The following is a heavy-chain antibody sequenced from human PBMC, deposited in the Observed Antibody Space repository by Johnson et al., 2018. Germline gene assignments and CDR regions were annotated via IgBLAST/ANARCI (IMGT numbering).Heavy chain of an antibody. CDR3: ARVRRGSLAGMDV. CDR2: IDTTGDT. CDR1: GFTFSSYE. V-gene: IGHV3-13*01. J-gene: IGHJ6*02. D-gene: IGHD1-26*01. Sequence: VQLVESGGGLVQPGGSLSLSCAASGFTFSSYEMHWVRQPTGKGLEWVSAIDTTGDTYYPGSVKGRFTISRENAKNSLYLQMNSLRAEDTAVYYCARVRRGSLAGMDVWGQGTTVTVSS.